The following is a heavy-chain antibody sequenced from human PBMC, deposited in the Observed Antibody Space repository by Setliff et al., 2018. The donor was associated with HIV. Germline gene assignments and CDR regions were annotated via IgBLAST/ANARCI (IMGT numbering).Heavy chain of an antibody. CDR1: GGSISSSY. J-gene: IGHJ4*02. D-gene: IGHD3-10*01. CDR2: IHYSGST. Sequence: SETLSLTCTVSGGSISSSYWTWTRQPPGKGLEWIGNIHYSGSTNYNPSLKSRVTISVDTSRSQFSRKLSSVTAADTAVYYCARGRDKYGPIDYWGQGTLVTVSS. CDR3: ARGRDKYGPIDY. V-gene: IGHV4-59*01.